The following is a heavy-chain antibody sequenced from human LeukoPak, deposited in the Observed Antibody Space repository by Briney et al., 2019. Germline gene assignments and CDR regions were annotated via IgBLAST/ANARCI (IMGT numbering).Heavy chain of an antibody. CDR3: ARAGGTMVRGVIINDAFDI. Sequence: SETLSLTCAVSGGSISSGGYSWSWIRQPPGKGLEWIGYIYHIGSTYYNPSLKSRVTISVDRSKNQFSLKLSSVTAADTAVYFCARAGGTMVRGVIINDAFDIWGQGTMVTVSS. V-gene: IGHV4-30-2*01. J-gene: IGHJ3*02. CDR2: IYHIGST. D-gene: IGHD3-10*01. CDR1: GGSISSGGYS.